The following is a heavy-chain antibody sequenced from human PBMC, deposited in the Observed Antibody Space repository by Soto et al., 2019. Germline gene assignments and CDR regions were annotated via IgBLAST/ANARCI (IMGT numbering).Heavy chain of an antibody. Sequence: EVQLLESGGGLVQPGGSLRLSCAASGFSFSSYAMSWVRQAPGKGLEWVSGISGSGDTTYYPDSAKGRFTISRDNSRNTMSLQVNTLRADDTAIYYCAMTPTPYTSRTFYWGQVTLVTVSS. D-gene: IGHD2-2*02. V-gene: IGHV3-23*01. CDR2: ISGSGDTT. CDR1: GFSFSSYA. CDR3: AMTPTPYTSRTFY. J-gene: IGHJ4*02.